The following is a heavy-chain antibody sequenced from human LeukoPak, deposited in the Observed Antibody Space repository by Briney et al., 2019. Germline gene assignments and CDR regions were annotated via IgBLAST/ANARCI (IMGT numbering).Heavy chain of an antibody. CDR2: IYYSGST. Sequence: SETPSLTCTVSGGSISSGGYYWSWIRQHPGKGLEWIGYIYYSGSTYYNPSLKSRVTISVDTSKNQFSLKLSSVTAADTAVYYCAKNYGDYVYWFDPWGQGTLVTVSS. D-gene: IGHD4-17*01. CDR1: GGSISSGGYY. CDR3: AKNYGDYVYWFDP. J-gene: IGHJ5*02. V-gene: IGHV4-31*03.